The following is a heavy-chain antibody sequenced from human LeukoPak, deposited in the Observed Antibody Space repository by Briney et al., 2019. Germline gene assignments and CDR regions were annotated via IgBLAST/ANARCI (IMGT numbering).Heavy chain of an antibody. CDR2: IRDDGGEI. J-gene: IGHJ4*02. V-gene: IGHV3-7*01. CDR3: ARDKPRGSYYGSIFDS. Sequence: PGGSLRLSCEASGFTFSSYWMSWVRQAPGKGLEWVANIRDDGGEIYYVDSVKGRFTISRDNAKSSLFLQMNSLRAEDAAVHYCARDKPRGSYYGSIFDSWCQGTLVTVSS. D-gene: IGHD1-26*01. CDR1: GFTFSSYW.